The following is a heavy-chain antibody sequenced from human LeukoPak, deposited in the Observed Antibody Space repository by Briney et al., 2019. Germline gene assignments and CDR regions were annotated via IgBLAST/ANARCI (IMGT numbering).Heavy chain of an antibody. D-gene: IGHD3-16*02. CDR3: ATGQGLRLGELSLFDY. V-gene: IGHV1-69*13. CDR1: GGTFSSYA. CDR2: IIPIFGTA. J-gene: IGHJ4*02. Sequence: SVKVSCKASGGTFSSYAISWVRQAPGQGPDWMGGIIPIFGTANYAQKFQGRVTITADESTSTAYMELSSLRSEDGAVYYCATGQGLRLGELSLFDYWGQGTKVTVSS.